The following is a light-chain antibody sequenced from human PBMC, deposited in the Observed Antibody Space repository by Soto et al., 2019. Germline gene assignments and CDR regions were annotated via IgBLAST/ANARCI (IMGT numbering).Light chain of an antibody. J-gene: IGKJ5*01. Sequence: EIVLTQSPGTLSLSPGERATLSCRASQSVSSSYLAWYQQKPGQAPRLLIYGASSRATGIPDRFSGSGSGTDFTLTISRLEPEDFAVYFCQHYGNSPPITFGRGTQLEIK. V-gene: IGKV3-20*01. CDR1: QSVSSSY. CDR3: QHYGNSPPIT. CDR2: GAS.